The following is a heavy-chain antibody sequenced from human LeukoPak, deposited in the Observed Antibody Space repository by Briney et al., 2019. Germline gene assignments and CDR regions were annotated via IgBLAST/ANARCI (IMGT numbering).Heavy chain of an antibody. J-gene: IGHJ4*02. V-gene: IGHV3-7*03. CDR2: IKHDGSEK. CDR3: AKEGGYYDILTGYYSPGYFDY. Sequence: GGSLRLSCAASGFTFSSFWMSWVRQAPGKGLEWVANIKHDGSEKYYVDSVKGRFTISRDNAKNSLYLQMDSLRAEDTAVYYCAKEGGYYDILTGYYSPGYFDYWGQGTLVTVSS. CDR1: GFTFSSFW. D-gene: IGHD3-9*01.